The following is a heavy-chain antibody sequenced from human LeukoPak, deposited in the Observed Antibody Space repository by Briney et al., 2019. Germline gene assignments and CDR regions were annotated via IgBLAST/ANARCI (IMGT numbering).Heavy chain of an antibody. Sequence: GGSLRLSCGASGFTFSSYEMNWVRQAPGKGREWVSYISSSGSTIYYADSVKGRFTISRDNAKNSLYLQMNSLRAEDTAVYYCARGDRDLYCSSTSCYPVLGGQGTLVTFSS. V-gene: IGHV3-48*03. CDR2: ISSSGSTI. D-gene: IGHD2-2*01. CDR3: ARGDRDLYCSSTSCYPVL. CDR1: GFTFSSYE. J-gene: IGHJ4*02.